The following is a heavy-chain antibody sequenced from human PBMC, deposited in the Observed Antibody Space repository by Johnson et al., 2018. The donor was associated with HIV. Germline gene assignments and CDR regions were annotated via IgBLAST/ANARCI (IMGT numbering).Heavy chain of an antibody. J-gene: IGHJ3*02. V-gene: IGHV3-30*18. CDR1: GFTFSSYG. CDR2: ISYAGSTK. CDR3: AKADHSSGWYLAFDI. D-gene: IGHD6-19*01. Sequence: QMLLVESGGGVVQPGRSLRLSCAASGFTFSSYGMHWVRQAPGKGLEWVAVISYAGSTKYYADSVKGRFTISRDNSKNTLYLQMNILRAEDTAVYYCAKADHSSGWYLAFDIWGQGTMVTVST.